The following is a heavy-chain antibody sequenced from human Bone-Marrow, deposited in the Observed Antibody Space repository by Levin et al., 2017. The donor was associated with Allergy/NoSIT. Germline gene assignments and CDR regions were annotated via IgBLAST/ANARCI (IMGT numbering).Heavy chain of an antibody. Sequence: PGGSLRLSCVGSGFTFTTYWMTWVRQAPGKGLQWLATIKQDGSEKYYVDSVKGRFTISRDNANNSLYLQMNSLRADDTAVYYCARALGLVDYWGQGILVTVSS. V-gene: IGHV3-7*04. CDR2: IKQDGSEK. J-gene: IGHJ4*02. CDR3: ARALGLVDY. D-gene: IGHD6-6*01. CDR1: GFTFTTYW.